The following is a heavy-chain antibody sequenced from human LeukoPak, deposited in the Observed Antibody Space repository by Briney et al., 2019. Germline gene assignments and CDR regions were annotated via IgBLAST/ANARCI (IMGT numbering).Heavy chain of an antibody. CDR1: GDSISSYF. V-gene: IGHV4-59*08. CDR2: FYHSGNT. CDR3: ARHGRGGGAFDF. J-gene: IGHJ3*01. Sequence: PSETLSLTCTVSGDSISSYFWSWVRQPPGKGLEWIGYFYHSGNTNYNPSLKSRVTISVDTSKNHFSLKLSSVTAADTAVYYCARHGRGGGAFDFWGQGTMVTVSS. D-gene: IGHD3-10*01.